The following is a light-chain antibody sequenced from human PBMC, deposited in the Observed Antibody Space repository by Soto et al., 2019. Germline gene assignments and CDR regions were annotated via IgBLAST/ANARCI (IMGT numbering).Light chain of an antibody. V-gene: IGKV3-15*01. Sequence: ILMTQSPATLSVSPGERATLSCRASQSVSRDLAWYQQKPGQAPRLLIYRASTRATGVPARFSGSGSGTEFTLTISSLQSEDFAVYYCQQYKKWPPTYTFGQGTKLEIK. CDR1: QSVSRD. CDR3: QQYKKWPPTYT. CDR2: RAS. J-gene: IGKJ2*01.